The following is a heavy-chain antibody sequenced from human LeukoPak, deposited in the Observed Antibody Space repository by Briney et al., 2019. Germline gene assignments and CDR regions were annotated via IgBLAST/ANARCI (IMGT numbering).Heavy chain of an antibody. V-gene: IGHV1-69*05. CDR3: ARDSRCSSTSCPSEYYYMDV. J-gene: IGHJ6*03. D-gene: IGHD2-2*01. Sequence: GSSVKVSCKASGGTFSSYAISWVRQAPGQGLEWMGGIIPIFGTANYAQKFQGRVTITTDESTSTAYMELSSLRSEDTAVYYCARDSRCSSTSCPSEYYYMDVWGKGTTVTVSS. CDR1: GGTFSSYA. CDR2: IIPIFGTA.